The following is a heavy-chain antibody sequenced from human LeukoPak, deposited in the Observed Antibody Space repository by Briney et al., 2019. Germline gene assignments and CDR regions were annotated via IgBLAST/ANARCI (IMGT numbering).Heavy chain of an antibody. D-gene: IGHD6-19*01. Sequence: GASVKVSCKASGYTFTSYGISWVRRAPGQGLEWMGWISAYNGYTNYAQKLQGRVTMTTDTSTSTAYMELRSLRSDDTAVYYCARSIAVAGKTFEDYWGQGTLVTVSS. CDR1: GYTFTSYG. J-gene: IGHJ4*02. V-gene: IGHV1-18*01. CDR3: ARSIAVAGKTFEDY. CDR2: ISAYNGYT.